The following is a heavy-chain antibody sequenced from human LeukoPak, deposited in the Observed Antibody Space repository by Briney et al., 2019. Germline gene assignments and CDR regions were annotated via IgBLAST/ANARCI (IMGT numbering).Heavy chain of an antibody. V-gene: IGHV3-11*01. J-gene: IGHJ4*02. D-gene: IGHD3-16*01. Sequence: GGSLRLSCAASGFTFSDYYMSWIRQAPGKGLEGVSYISSSGSTIYYADSVKGRFTISRDNAKNSLYLQMNSLRAEDTAVYYCARDLLGLRTSYFDYWGQGTLVTVSS. CDR1: GFTFSDYY. CDR2: ISSSGSTI. CDR3: ARDLLGLRTSYFDY.